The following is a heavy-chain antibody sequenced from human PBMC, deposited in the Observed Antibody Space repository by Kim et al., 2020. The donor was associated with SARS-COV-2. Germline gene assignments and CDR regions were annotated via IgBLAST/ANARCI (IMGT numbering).Heavy chain of an antibody. D-gene: IGHD6-13*01. CDR2: ISYDGSNK. V-gene: IGHV3-30-3*01. CDR1: GFTFSSYA. Sequence: GGSLRLSCAASGFTFSSYAMHWVRQAPGKGLEWVAVISYDGSNKYYADSVKGRFTISRDNSKNTLYLQMNSLRAEDTAVYYCARGQAGYSRMLGYWGQGT. J-gene: IGHJ4*02. CDR3: ARGQAGYSRMLGY.